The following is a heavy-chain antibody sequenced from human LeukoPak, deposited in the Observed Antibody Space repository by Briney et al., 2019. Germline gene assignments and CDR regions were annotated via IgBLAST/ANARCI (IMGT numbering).Heavy chain of an antibody. V-gene: IGHV4-30-4*01. D-gene: IGHD1-26*01. CDR3: ARDIDSGSSEFDY. CDR1: GGSISSXDYY. CDR2: IYYSGST. Sequence: SETLSLTCTVSGGSISSXDYYWSWIRQPPGKGLXXIGYIYYSGSTYYNPSLKSRVTISVDTSKNQFSLKLSSVTAADTAVYYCARDIDSGSSEFDYWGQGTLVTVSS. J-gene: IGHJ4*02.